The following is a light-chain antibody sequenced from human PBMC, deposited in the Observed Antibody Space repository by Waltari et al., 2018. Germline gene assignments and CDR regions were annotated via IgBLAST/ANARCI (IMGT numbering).Light chain of an antibody. J-gene: IGLJ3*02. CDR2: VRNDGRN. CDR1: SGHSQKA. CDR3: QTWDVGVGV. V-gene: IGLV4-69*02. Sequence: QAVVTQSPSASASLGASVRRTCPLSSGHSQKAVAWHQQQPGRGPRYLMTVRNDGRNIQGAGIPDRLTGSSSGSERYLTISSLQSEDEADYYCQTWDVGVGVFGGGTTLTVL.